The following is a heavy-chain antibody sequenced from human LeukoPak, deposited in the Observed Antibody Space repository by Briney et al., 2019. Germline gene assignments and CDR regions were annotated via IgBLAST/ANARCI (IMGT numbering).Heavy chain of an antibody. CDR3: ARDLGDIVVVPSAFTLP. CDR2: ISAYNGNT. CDR1: GYTFTSYG. V-gene: IGHV1-18*01. D-gene: IGHD2-2*01. Sequence: GASVKVSCKAYGYTFTSYGISWVRQAPGQGPEWMGWISAYNGNTNYAQKLQGRVTMTTDTSTSTAYMELRSLRSDDTAVYYCARDLGDIVVVPSAFTLPWGQGTLVTVSS. J-gene: IGHJ5*02.